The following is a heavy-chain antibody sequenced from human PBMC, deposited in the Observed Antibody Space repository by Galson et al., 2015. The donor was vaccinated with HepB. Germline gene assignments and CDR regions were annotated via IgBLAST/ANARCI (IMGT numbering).Heavy chain of an antibody. J-gene: IGHJ4*02. CDR1: GFTFKTSA. CDR2: ISASGAST. D-gene: IGHD2-15*01. V-gene: IGHV3-23*01. CDR3: AKDRGGSYYFDY. Sequence: SLRLSCAASGFTFKTSAMGWVRQAPGKGLEWVSSISASGASTYYADSVKGRFSIFRDNSKNTVYLQMNTLRVEDTAVYYCAKDRGGSYYFDYWGQGTLLTVSS.